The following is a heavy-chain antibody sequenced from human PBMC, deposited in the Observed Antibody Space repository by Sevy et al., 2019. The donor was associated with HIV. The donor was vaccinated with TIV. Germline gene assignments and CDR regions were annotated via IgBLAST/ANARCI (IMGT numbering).Heavy chain of an antibody. CDR3: ARVWNSDYYDSSGPNWFDT. D-gene: IGHD3-22*01. Sequence: ASVKVSCKASGYTFTGYSMHWVRQAPGQGLEWMGWINPNSGGTNYAQKFQGRVTMTRDTSISTAYMELSRLRFGDTAVYFCARVWNSDYYDSSGPNWFDTWGQGTLVTVSS. CDR2: INPNSGGT. V-gene: IGHV1-2*02. CDR1: GYTFTGYS. J-gene: IGHJ5*02.